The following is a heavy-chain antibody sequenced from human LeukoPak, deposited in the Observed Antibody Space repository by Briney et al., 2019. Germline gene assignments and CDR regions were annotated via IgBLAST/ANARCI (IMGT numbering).Heavy chain of an antibody. D-gene: IGHD3-9*01. V-gene: IGHV4-61*08. CDR2: ISDTEYT. CDR3: AREGNQISTGYPRNFDH. CDR1: GASITDDDFY. Sequence: SETLSLTCSISGASITDDDFYWSWIRQSPGKGLEWIGYISDTEYTFYNPSVRSRVTISLDTSKNQFSLELTSVTPADTAFYYCAREGNQISTGYPRNFDHWGQGILVTVSS. J-gene: IGHJ4*02.